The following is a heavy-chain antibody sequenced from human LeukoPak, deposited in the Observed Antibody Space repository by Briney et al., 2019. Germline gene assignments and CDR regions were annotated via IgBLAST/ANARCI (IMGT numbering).Heavy chain of an antibody. V-gene: IGHV3-21*01. CDR1: GFTFSSYS. CDR3: ARLIDYGEDIFDY. D-gene: IGHD4-17*01. Sequence: GGSLRLSCAASGFTFSSYSMNWVRQAPGKGLEWVSSISSSSSYIYYADSVKGRFTISRDNAKNSLYLQMNSLRAEDTAVYYCARLIDYGEDIFDYWGQGTLVTVSS. CDR2: ISSSSSYI. J-gene: IGHJ4*02.